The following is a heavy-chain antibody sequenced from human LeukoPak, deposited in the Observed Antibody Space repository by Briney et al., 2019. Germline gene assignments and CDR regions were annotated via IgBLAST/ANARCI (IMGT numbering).Heavy chain of an antibody. V-gene: IGHV4-34*01. Sequence: SETLSLTCAVYGGSFSGYYWSWTRQPPGKGLEWIGEINHSGSTNYNPSLKSRVTISVDTSKNQFSLKLSSVTAADTAVYYCARGRGHRVVVVVAATTTRHWFDPWGQGTRVIVSS. D-gene: IGHD2-15*01. J-gene: IGHJ5*02. CDR2: INHSGST. CDR1: GGSFSGYY. CDR3: ARGRGHRVVVVVAATTTRHWFDP.